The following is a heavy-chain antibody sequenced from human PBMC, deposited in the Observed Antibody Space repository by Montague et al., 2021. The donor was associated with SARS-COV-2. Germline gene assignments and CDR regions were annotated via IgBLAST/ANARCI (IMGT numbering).Heavy chain of an antibody. Sequence: SETLSLTCTVSGGSVSGTSYYWAWIRQPPGKRLEWIVSIHHSGTTFYNLSLKGRVTISVDTSKNEVSLKLNSVTAADTAVYYCARQGGPAGKHWFDPWGQGTLVTVSS. D-gene: IGHD2-2*01. CDR2: IHHSGTT. CDR1: GGSVSGTSYY. CDR3: ARQGGPAGKHWFDP. V-gene: IGHV4-39*01. J-gene: IGHJ5*02.